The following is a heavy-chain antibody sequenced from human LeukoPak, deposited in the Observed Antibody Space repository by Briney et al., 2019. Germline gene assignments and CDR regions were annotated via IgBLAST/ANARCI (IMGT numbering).Heavy chain of an antibody. J-gene: IGHJ4*02. Sequence: GGSLRLSCAASGFPFAKSWMHWVRQAPGKGLVWVSRIHNDGGGTTYADSVKGRFTISRDNAKNTVFLQMNSLRAEDTAVYYCAKDSRDGYNHRGGYWGQGTLVTVSS. D-gene: IGHD5-24*01. V-gene: IGHV3-74*03. CDR2: IHNDGGGT. CDR3: AKDSRDGYNHRGGY. CDR1: GFPFAKSW.